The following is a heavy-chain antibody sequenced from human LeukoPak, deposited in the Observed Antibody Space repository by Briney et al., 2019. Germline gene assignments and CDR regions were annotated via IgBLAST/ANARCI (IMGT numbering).Heavy chain of an antibody. CDR2: ISGSGGRT. CDR3: AKEFVAGTIYYYYYMDV. V-gene: IGHV3-23*01. Sequence: GGTLRLSCAASGFTFSSYGMSWVRQAPGKGLEWVSTISGSGGRTYYADSVKGRFTISRDNSKNTLYLQMNSLRAEDTAVYYCAKEFVAGTIYYYYYMDVWGKGTTVTISS. D-gene: IGHD6-19*01. CDR1: GFTFSSYG. J-gene: IGHJ6*03.